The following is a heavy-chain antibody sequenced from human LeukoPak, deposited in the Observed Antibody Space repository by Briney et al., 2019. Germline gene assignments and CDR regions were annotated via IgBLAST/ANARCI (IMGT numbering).Heavy chain of an antibody. CDR3: ARGGYCSSTSCQIDY. CDR1: GGSFSGYY. V-gene: IGHV4-34*01. CDR2: INHSGST. D-gene: IGHD2-2*01. Sequence: PSETLSLTCAVYGGSFSGYYWSWIRQPPGKGLEWTGEINHSGSTNYNPSLKSRVTISVDTSKNQFSLKLSSVTAADTAVYYCARGGYCSSTSCQIDYWGQGTLVTVSS. J-gene: IGHJ4*02.